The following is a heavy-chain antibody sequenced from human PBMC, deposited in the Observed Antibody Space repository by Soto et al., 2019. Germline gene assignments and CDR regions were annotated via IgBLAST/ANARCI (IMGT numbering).Heavy chain of an antibody. Sequence: SETLSLTCAVYGGSFSGYYWSWIRQPPGKGLEWIGEINHSGSTNYNPSLKSRVTISVDTSKNQFSLKLSSVTAADTAVYYCASFSSSWYYFDYWGQGTLVTVSS. CDR2: INHSGST. D-gene: IGHD6-13*01. CDR3: ASFSSSWYYFDY. CDR1: GGSFSGYY. V-gene: IGHV4-34*01. J-gene: IGHJ4*02.